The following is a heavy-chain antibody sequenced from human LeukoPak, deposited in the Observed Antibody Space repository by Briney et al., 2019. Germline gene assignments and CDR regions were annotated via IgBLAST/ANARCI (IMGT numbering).Heavy chain of an antibody. CDR3: ARVDAQVVTYDAFDI. V-gene: IGHV1-3*01. D-gene: IGHD3-22*01. CDR1: GYTFTSYA. J-gene: IGHJ3*02. CDR2: INAGNGNT. Sequence: ASVKVSCKASGYTFTSYAMHWVRQAPGQRLEWMGWINAGNGNTKYTQKFQGRVTITRDTSTSTAYMELKSLRSDDTAVYYCARVDAQVVTYDAFDIWGQGTMVTVSS.